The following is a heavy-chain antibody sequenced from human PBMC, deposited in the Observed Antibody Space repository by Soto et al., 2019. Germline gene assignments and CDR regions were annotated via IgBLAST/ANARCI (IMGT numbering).Heavy chain of an antibody. J-gene: IGHJ4*02. D-gene: IGHD5-12*01. CDR1: GFTFSSYE. V-gene: IGHV3-48*03. Sequence: EVQLVESGGGLVQPGGSLRLSCAASGFTFSSYEMNWVRQAPGKGLEWVSYISSSGSTIYYADSVKGRFTISRDNAKNSLYLQMNSLSAEDTAVYYCATAFRDGYPKDYWGQGTLVTVSS. CDR3: ATAFRDGYPKDY. CDR2: ISSSGSTI.